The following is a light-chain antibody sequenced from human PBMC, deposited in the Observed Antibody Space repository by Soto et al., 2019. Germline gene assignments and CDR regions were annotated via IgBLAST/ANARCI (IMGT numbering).Light chain of an antibody. CDR3: GSYTSTSTLRV. V-gene: IGLV2-14*01. CDR1: TSDVGGYNY. J-gene: IGLJ3*02. CDR2: DVT. Sequence: QSGLTQPASVSGSPGQSITISCNGTTSDVGGYNYVSWYQQHPGKAPKLMIYDVTNRPSGVSDRFSGSKSGNTASLTISGLQAEDEADYYCGSYTSTSTLRVFGGGTKLTVL.